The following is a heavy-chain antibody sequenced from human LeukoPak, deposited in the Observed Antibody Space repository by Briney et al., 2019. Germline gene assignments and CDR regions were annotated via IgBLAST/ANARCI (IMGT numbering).Heavy chain of an antibody. CDR1: GFTFSYYA. Sequence: PGGSLRLSCATSGFTFSYYAMHWVRQAPGRGLEWVALIRSDTTSKYYADSVKGRFTVSRDNPKNTLYQQMNSLRPEDTAVYHCAKDRDGSGTYEKFLDVWGQGTMATVSS. CDR2: IRSDTTSK. J-gene: IGHJ6*02. CDR3: AKDRDGSGTYEKFLDV. D-gene: IGHD3-10*01. V-gene: IGHV3-30*02.